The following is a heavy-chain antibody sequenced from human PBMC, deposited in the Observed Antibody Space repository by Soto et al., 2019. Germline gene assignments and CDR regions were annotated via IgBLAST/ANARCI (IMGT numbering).Heavy chain of an antibody. Sequence: ASVKVSCKTSGGTFSSYAMNWVRQAPGQGLEWMGGIIPILGTPNNAQKFQGRVTITADESTSTAYMELSSLRSEDTAVYYCARDIAEGKNGYNYRLDYWGQGTLVTVSS. D-gene: IGHD5-12*01. CDR3: ARDIAEGKNGYNYRLDY. CDR2: IIPILGTP. CDR1: GGTFSSYA. V-gene: IGHV1-69*13. J-gene: IGHJ4*02.